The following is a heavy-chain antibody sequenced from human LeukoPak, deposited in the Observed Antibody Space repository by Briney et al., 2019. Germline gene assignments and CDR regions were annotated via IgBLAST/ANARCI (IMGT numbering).Heavy chain of an antibody. Sequence: SETLSLTCTVSGGSISSYYWSWIRQPPGKGLEGIGYIYYSGSTNYNPSLKSRDTISVDTSKNHFSLKLSSVTAADTAVYYCASWGCGGDCYGIDYWGQGTLVTVSS. CDR2: IYYSGST. J-gene: IGHJ4*02. CDR1: GGSISSYY. D-gene: IGHD2-21*02. V-gene: IGHV4-59*08. CDR3: ASWGCGGDCYGIDY.